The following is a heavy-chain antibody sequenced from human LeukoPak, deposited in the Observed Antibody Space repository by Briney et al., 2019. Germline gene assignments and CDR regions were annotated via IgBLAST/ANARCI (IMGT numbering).Heavy chain of an antibody. CDR2: IIGSGSGT. CDR3: ARYGLRRVEGDVYYYYYMDV. J-gene: IGHJ6*03. D-gene: IGHD3/OR15-3a*01. Sequence: GGSLRLSCAASGFTFSSYGMSWVRQAPGKGLQWVSVIIGSGSGTYYADSVKGRFTISRDNSNNTVYLQMNSLRAEDTAVYYCARYGLRRVEGDVYYYYYMDVWGKGTTVTVSS. V-gene: IGHV3-23*01. CDR1: GFTFSSYG.